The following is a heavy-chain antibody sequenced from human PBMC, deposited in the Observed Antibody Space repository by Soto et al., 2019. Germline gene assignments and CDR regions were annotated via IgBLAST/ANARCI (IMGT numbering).Heavy chain of an antibody. CDR2: ILSSSGVI. J-gene: IGHJ6*03. Sequence: EVQLVESGGGLVQPGGSLRLSCAASGFTFGSYSMNWVRQAPGKGLEWVSFILSSSGVIYYADSVKGRFTISRDNAKNSLYVQMNSLRAEDTAVYYCARDWRAPLVATAMPYYMDVWGKGTTVTVSS. D-gene: IGHD2-21*02. CDR3: ARDWRAPLVATAMPYYMDV. V-gene: IGHV3-48*01. CDR1: GFTFGSYS.